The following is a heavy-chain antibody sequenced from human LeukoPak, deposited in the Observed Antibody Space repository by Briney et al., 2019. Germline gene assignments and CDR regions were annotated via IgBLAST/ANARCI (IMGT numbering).Heavy chain of an antibody. CDR1: GFTVSSNY. Sequence: GGSLRLSCAASGFTVSSNYMSWVRQAPGKGLEWVSRIDSDGSTTRYADSVKGRFTISRDNAKNTLALQMNSLRDEDTAVYYCARDTMLGMGNPWGQGTLVTVSS. CDR3: ARDTMLGMGNP. CDR2: IDSDGSTT. V-gene: IGHV3-74*01. D-gene: IGHD3-10*02. J-gene: IGHJ5*02.